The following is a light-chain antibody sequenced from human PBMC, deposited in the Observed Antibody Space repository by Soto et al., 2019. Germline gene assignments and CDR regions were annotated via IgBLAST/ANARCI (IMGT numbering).Light chain of an antibody. CDR3: QSYDSSLSGV. CDR1: SSNIGAGYD. Sequence: QSVLTQPPSVSGAPGQRVTISCTGSSSNIGAGYDVHWYQQLPGTAPKLLIYGNSNRPSGVLDRFSGSKSGTSASLAITGLQAEDEADYYCQSYDSSLSGVFGTGTKLTVL. CDR2: GNS. V-gene: IGLV1-40*01. J-gene: IGLJ1*01.